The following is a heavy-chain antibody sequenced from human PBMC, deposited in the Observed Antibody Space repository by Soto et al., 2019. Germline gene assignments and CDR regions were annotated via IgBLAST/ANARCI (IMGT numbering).Heavy chain of an antibody. CDR1: GGSISSSRYS. D-gene: IGHD6-19*01. V-gene: IGHV4-39*01. CDR3: GRRSSGWYFDY. CDR2: IYYSGST. Sequence: SETLSLTCTVSGGSISSSRYSWGWIRQPPGKGLEWLGSIYYSGSTYYNTSLKSRVTISVDTSKNQFSLKLSSVTAADTAVYYCGRRSSGWYFDYWGQGPLVTVSS. J-gene: IGHJ4*02.